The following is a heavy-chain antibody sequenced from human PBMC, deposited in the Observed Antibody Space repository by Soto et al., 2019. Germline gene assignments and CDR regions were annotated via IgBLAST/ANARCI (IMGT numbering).Heavy chain of an antibody. J-gene: IGHJ5*02. V-gene: IGHV2-5*02. D-gene: IGHD3-22*01. CDR3: AHRRSTYYYDSTFDP. Sequence: QITLKESGPTLVKPTQTLTLTCTFSGFSLSTSGVGVGWIRQPPGKALEWLALIYWDDDKRYSPSLKSRLTXTXXXSXDQVVLTMTNMDPVDTATYYCAHRRSTYYYDSTFDPWGQGTLVTVSS. CDR2: IYWDDDK. CDR1: GFSLSTSGVG.